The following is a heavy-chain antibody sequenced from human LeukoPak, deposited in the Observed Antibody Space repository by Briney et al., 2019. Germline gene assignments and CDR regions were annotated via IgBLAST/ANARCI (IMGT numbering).Heavy chain of an antibody. J-gene: IGHJ4*02. V-gene: IGHV1-2*02. CDR3: ARDTGAMVRSFDY. CDR2: INPNSGGT. CDR1: GYTFTGYY. Sequence: ASVKVSCKASGYTFTGYYMHWVRQAPGQGLEWMGWINPNSGGTNYAQKLQGRVTMTTDTSTSTAYMELRSLRSDDTAVYYCARDTGAMVRSFDYWGQGTLVTVSS. D-gene: IGHD5-18*01.